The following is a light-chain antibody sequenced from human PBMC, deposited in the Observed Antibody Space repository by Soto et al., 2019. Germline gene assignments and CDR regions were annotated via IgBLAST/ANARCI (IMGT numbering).Light chain of an antibody. CDR3: QQSFTSPMYT. CDR1: QSINSY. J-gene: IGKJ2*01. Sequence: IQMTQSPSSLSASVGDRVTITCRTSQSINSYLNWYQQKQGEAPKLLIYAASSLESGVPSRFSGSGSGTDFTLTISSLQPEDFATYFCQQSFTSPMYTFGQGTKADIK. V-gene: IGKV1-39*01. CDR2: AAS.